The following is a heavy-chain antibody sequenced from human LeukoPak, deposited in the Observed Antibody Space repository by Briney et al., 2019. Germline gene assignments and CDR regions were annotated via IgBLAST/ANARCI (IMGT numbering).Heavy chain of an antibody. CDR1: GFTFSSYS. V-gene: IGHV3-21*01. J-gene: IGHJ4*02. CDR3: VVGNGPFDY. D-gene: IGHD7-27*01. Sequence: GGSLRLSCAASGFTFSSYSMNWVRQAPGKGLEWVSSISSSSSYIYYADSVEGRFTISRDNAKNSLYLQMNSLRAEDTAVYYCVVGNGPFDYWGQGTLVTVSS. CDR2: ISSSSSYI.